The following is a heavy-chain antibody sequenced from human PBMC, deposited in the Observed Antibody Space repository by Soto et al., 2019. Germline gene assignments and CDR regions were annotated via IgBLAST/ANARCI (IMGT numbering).Heavy chain of an antibody. CDR2: INPSVGST. CDR3: ARSSGGFLEYDY. Sequence: GASVKVSCKASGYTFTSYYMHWVRQAPGQGLEWMGIINPSVGSTSYAQKFQGRVTMTADTSTSTAYVELSSLRSEDTAVYYCARSSGGFLEYDYWGQGTLVTVSS. D-gene: IGHD6-25*01. J-gene: IGHJ4*02. CDR1: GYTFTSYY. V-gene: IGHV1-46*01.